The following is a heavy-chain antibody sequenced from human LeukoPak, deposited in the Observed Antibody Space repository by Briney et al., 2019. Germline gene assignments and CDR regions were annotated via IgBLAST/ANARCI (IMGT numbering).Heavy chain of an antibody. Sequence: AGGPLRLSCAASGFTFSSYEMNWVRQAPGKGLEGVSYFSSSGSTIYYADSVKGRFTISRDNAKNSLYLKMNSLRAEDTAVYYCAKGDSSSWYNWFDPWGQGTLVTVSS. D-gene: IGHD6-13*01. J-gene: IGHJ5*02. CDR3: AKGDSSSWYNWFDP. CDR1: GFTFSSYE. V-gene: IGHV3-48*03. CDR2: FSSSGSTI.